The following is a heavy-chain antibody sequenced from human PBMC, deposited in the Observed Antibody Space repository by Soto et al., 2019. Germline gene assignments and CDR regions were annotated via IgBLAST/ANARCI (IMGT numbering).Heavy chain of an antibody. CDR1: GGSISSTIYN. CDR2: IYYSGRT. V-gene: IGHV4-39*01. CDR3: PRRGGTTGTNHF. J-gene: IGHJ4*02. Sequence: QLQMQESGPGLVRPSETLSLTCTVSGGSISSTIYNWDWTRQTPGKGMEWIAGIYYSGRTYYNPSLERRATMSVDTSRHQSTLKSRFVTAADTAVYFCPRRGGTTGTNHFWGQATQVTVSS. D-gene: IGHD1-1*01.